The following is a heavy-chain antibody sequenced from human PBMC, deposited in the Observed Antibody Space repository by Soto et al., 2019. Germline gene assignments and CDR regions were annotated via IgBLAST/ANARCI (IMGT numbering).Heavy chain of an antibody. CDR3: AQGRFSALNRGVIIFDP. CDR1: GYTFTSYY. D-gene: IGHD3-10*01. V-gene: IGHV1-46*01. CDR2: INPSGGST. J-gene: IGHJ5*02. Sequence: ASVKVSCKASGYTFTSYYMHWVRQAPGQGLEWMGIINPSGGSTSYAQKFQGRVTMTRDTSTSTVYMELSSLRSADTAVYYCAQGRFSALNRGVIIFDPWGQGTLVTVSS.